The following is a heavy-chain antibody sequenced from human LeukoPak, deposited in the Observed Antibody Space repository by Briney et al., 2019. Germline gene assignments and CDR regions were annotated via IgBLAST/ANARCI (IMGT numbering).Heavy chain of an antibody. CDR2: FDPGDGET. J-gene: IGHJ5*02. CDR3: ATIPMGIAAGGWFDP. D-gene: IGHD6-13*01. Sequence: ASVKVSCKVSGYTLTELSMHWVRQAPGKGLEWMGGFDPGDGETIYAQKFQGRVTMTEDTSTDTAYMELSSLRSEDTAVYYCATIPMGIAAGGWFDPWGQGTLVTVSS. V-gene: IGHV1-24*01. CDR1: GYTLTELS.